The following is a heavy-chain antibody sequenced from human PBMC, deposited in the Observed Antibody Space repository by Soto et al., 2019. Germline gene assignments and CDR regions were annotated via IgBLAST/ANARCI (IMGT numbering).Heavy chain of an antibody. D-gene: IGHD2-2*01. J-gene: IGHJ6*02. CDR1: GYSFTSYW. V-gene: IGHV5-10-1*01. CDR3: ARHLPTIVVVPAALKGVAYGMDV. Sequence: LGESLKISCKGSGYSFTSYWISWVRQMPGKGLEWMGRIDPSDSYTNYSPSFQGHVTISADKSISTAYLQWSSLKASDTAMYYCARHLPTIVVVPAALKGVAYGMDVWGQGTTVTVSS. CDR2: IDPSDSYT.